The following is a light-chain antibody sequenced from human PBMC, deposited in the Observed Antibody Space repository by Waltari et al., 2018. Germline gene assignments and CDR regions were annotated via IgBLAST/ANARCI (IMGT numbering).Light chain of an antibody. Sequence: QSVLTQAASVSGAPGQSIVISCSGSSYNLGRHYAFWYRQLPGMAPTLLVYRSDQRPSGVPDRFSASKPGTSASLAITGLRSEDEADYFCAAWDDSLSGLVFGGGTKLTVL. CDR3: AAWDDSLSGLV. V-gene: IGLV1-47*01. CDR1: SYNLGRHY. CDR2: RSD. J-gene: IGLJ2*01.